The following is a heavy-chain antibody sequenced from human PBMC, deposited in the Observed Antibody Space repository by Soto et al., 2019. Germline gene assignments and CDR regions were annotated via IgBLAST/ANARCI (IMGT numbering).Heavy chain of an antibody. V-gene: IGHV1-3*04. CDR3: ARTHSGTYVY. Sequence: QVQLVQSGAEVKKPGASVKVSRKASGYIFTNYAMHWVRQAPGQRLEWMGWINTANGNTKYSQKFHGRVTIARDTSASTAYMELSSLRSEDTGVYYCARTHSGTYVYWGQGTLVTVSS. J-gene: IGHJ4*02. D-gene: IGHD1-26*01. CDR1: GYIFTNYA. CDR2: INTANGNT.